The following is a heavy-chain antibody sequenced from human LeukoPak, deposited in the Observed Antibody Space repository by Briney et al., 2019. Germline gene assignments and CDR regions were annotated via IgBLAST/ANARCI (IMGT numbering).Heavy chain of an antibody. CDR3: ARGEELLWFGELFGWFDP. J-gene: IGHJ5*02. Sequence: PGGSLRLSCAASGFTFSSYSMNWVRQAPGKGLEWVSSISSSSSYIYYADPVKGRFTISRDNAKNSLYLQMNSLRAEDTAVYYCARGEELLWFGELFGWFDPWGQGTLVTVSS. V-gene: IGHV3-21*01. CDR2: ISSSSSYI. D-gene: IGHD3-10*01. CDR1: GFTFSSYS.